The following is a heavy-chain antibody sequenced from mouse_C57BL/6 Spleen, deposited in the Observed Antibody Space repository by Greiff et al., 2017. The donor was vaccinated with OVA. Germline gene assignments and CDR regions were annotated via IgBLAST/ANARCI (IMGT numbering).Heavy chain of an antibody. CDR3: ARGTSSPSAY. CDR2: INPNNGGT. Sequence: EVQLQQSGPELVKPGASVKISCKASGYTFTDYYMNWVKQSHGKSLEWIGDINPNNGGTSYNQKFKGKATLTVDKSSSTAYMELRSLTSEDSAVYYCARGTSSPSAYWGQGTLVTVSA. J-gene: IGHJ3*01. D-gene: IGHD1-1*01. V-gene: IGHV1-26*01. CDR1: GYTFTDYY.